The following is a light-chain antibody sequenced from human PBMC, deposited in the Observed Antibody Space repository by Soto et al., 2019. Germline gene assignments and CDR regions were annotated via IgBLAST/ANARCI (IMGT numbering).Light chain of an antibody. CDR1: QTIVTY. V-gene: IGKV1-39*01. CDR3: QQTSSNPRK. J-gene: IGKJ1*01. Sequence: DIQMTHSPCSRAAPVGGGVTITFRASQTIVTYLNWYQQKPGNAPKLLIYAASNLQNGVPSRFSGSGSGTDFTLTISSLQPEDFATYFCQQTSSNPRKCGQGNRGVIK. CDR2: AAS.